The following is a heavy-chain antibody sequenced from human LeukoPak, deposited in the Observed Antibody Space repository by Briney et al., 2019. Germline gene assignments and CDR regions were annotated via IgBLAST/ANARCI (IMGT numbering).Heavy chain of an antibody. V-gene: IGHV3-11*03. D-gene: IGHD6-13*01. CDR3: ATSSYSSSWSIFDY. CDR2: ISSSSSYI. CDR1: GFTFSDYY. Sequence: PGGSLRLSCAASGFTFSDYYMSWIRQAPGKELEWVSHISSSSSYINYADSVKGRFTISRDNAKNSLYLQMNSLRAEDTAVYYCATSSYSSSWSIFDYWGQGTLVTVSS. J-gene: IGHJ4*02.